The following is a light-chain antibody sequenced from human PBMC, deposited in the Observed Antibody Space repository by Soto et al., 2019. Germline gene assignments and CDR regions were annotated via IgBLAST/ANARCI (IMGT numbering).Light chain of an antibody. CDR1: QIISNY. CDR2: AAS. CDR3: QQSNSTPRT. V-gene: IGKV1-39*01. Sequence: IQMTQSPSSLSASVGETVTITCRASQIISNYLNWYQQKPGKAPNLLIYAASSLQSGVPSRFSGSASGTDFTLTISSLQPDDFATYFCQQSNSTPRTFGQGTKVEIK. J-gene: IGKJ1*01.